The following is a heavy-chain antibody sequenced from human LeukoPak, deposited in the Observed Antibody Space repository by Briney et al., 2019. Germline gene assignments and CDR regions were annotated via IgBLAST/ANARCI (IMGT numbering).Heavy chain of an antibody. CDR3: ARSFPYCSRFTYYNGFDP. CDR1: GYTFTSYD. CDR2: MNPNSGNT. Sequence: ASVKVSCKASGYTFTSYDINWVRQATGQGLEWMGWMNPNSGNTGYAQKFQGRVTMTRTTSISTAYIELSSLRSEDTAVYYCARSFPYCSRFTYYNGFDPWGQGTLVTVSS. V-gene: IGHV1-8*01. D-gene: IGHD2-2*02. J-gene: IGHJ5*02.